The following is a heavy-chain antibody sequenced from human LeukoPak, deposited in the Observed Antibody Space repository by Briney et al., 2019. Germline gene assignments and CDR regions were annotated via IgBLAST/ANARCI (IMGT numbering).Heavy chain of an antibody. CDR2: ISSSNNYI. J-gene: IGHJ3*02. V-gene: IGHV3-21*04. D-gene: IGHD5-18*01. CDR3: AARWGYNGFDI. Sequence: GGSLRLSCAASGFTFSSYNMNWVRQAPGKGLEWVSSISSSNNYIYYADSVKGRFTISRDKSKNTLYLQMNSLRAEDTALFYCAARWGYNGFDIWGQGTMVAVSS. CDR1: GFTFSSYN.